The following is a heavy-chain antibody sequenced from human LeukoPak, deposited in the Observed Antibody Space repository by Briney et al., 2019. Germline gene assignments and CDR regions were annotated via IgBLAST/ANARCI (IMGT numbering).Heavy chain of an antibody. J-gene: IGHJ4*02. V-gene: IGHV4-39*01. D-gene: IGHD6-19*01. Sequence: SETLSLTCTVSGDSISGNSYHWGWIRQSPGKGREWIGSINYSGATYYNPSLKSRVSISVDTSKNQFSLKVTSVTAADTAVYYCATTFSYTSGGYDYWGQGTLVTVSS. CDR2: INYSGAT. CDR3: ATTFSYTSGGYDY. CDR1: GDSISGNSYH.